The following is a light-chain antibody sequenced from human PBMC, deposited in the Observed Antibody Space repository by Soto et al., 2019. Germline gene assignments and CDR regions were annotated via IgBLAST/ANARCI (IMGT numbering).Light chain of an antibody. CDR1: QSIRSF. V-gene: IGKV1-39*01. J-gene: IGKJ1*01. Sequence: GDRVTITCRASQSIRSFLNWYHQKPGKAPKLLIYGASNLQSGVPSRFSGSGSGTDFTLTISSLQPEDFATYYCQQSYNSPRTFGQGTKVEIK. CDR2: GAS. CDR3: QQSYNSPRT.